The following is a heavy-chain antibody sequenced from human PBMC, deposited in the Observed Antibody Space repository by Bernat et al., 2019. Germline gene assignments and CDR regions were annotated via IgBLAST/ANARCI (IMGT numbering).Heavy chain of an antibody. CDR1: GDSVSSNNAA. Sequence: QVQLQQSGPGLVKPSQTLSLTCAISGDSVSSNNAARNWIRQFPSRGLEWLGRIYFRSKWYNDYAVSVRSRITISPDTSKSQFSLHLNSVTPEDTAVYYCARGSVAMPGTPSYDFDYWGQGTLVSVSS. J-gene: IGHJ4*02. CDR3: ARGSVAMPGTPSYDFDY. V-gene: IGHV6-1*01. CDR2: IYFRSKWYN. D-gene: IGHD6-19*01.